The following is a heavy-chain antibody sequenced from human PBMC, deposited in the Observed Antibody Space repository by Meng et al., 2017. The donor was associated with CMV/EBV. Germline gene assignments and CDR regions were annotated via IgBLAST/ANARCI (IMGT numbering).Heavy chain of an antibody. CDR3: ASLNYCSSTSCSRRVDY. J-gene: IGHJ4*02. CDR2: INHSGST. D-gene: IGHD2-2*01. V-gene: IGHV4-34*01. Sequence: GSFSGYYWSWIRQPPGKGLEWIGEINHSGSTNYNPSLKSRVTISVDTSKNQFSLKLSSVTAADTAVYYCASLNYCSSTSCSRRVDYWGQGTLVTVSS. CDR1: GSFSGYY.